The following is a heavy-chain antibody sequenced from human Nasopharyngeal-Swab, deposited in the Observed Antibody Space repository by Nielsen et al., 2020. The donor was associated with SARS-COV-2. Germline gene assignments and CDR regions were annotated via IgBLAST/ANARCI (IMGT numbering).Heavy chain of an antibody. CDR3: ARDTRMSYYYYYGMDV. D-gene: IGHD2-15*01. CDR2: MNPNSGNT. CDR1: GYTFTSYD. V-gene: IGHV1-8*01. J-gene: IGHJ6*02. Sequence: VKVSCKASGYTFTSYDINWVRQATGQGLEWVGWMNPNSGNTGYAQKFQGRVTMTRNTSISTAYMELSSLRSEDTAVYYCARDTRMSYYYYYGMDVWGQGTTVTVSS.